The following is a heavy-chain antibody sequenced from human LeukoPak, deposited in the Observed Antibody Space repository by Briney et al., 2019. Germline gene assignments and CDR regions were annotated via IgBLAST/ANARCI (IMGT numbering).Heavy chain of an antibody. D-gene: IGHD6-13*01. J-gene: IGHJ3*01. CDR1: GFTFSSYE. CDR2: ISRDGTDK. V-gene: IGHV3-30*04. Sequence: GGSLRLSCAASGFTFSSYEMNWVRQAPGEGLEWMAVISRDGTDKYYADSVKGRLTISRDNSQSTLYLHMNSLSTEDTALYYCARAIRAPGTPENAFDLWGQGTMVTVSS. CDR3: ARAIRAPGTPENAFDL.